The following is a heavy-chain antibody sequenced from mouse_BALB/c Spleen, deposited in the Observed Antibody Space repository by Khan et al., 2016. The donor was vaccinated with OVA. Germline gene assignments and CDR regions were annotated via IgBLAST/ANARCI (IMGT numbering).Heavy chain of an antibody. D-gene: IGHD1-1*01. CDR1: GYSITSDYA. V-gene: IGHV3-2*02. Sequence: VQLKESGPGLVKPSQSLSLTCTVTGYSITSDYAWNWIRQFPGNKLEWMGFISYSGNTNNTPSLKSRISITRDTSKNQFFLQLNSVTTEDTATYYCARVYGGDFDYWGQGTTLTVSS. CDR3: ARVYGGDFDY. CDR2: ISYSGNT. J-gene: IGHJ2*01.